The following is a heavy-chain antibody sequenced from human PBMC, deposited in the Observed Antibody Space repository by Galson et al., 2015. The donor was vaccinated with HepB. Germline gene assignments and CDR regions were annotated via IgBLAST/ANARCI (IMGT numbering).Heavy chain of an antibody. CDR3: ARQVGRITMVRGVSYFDY. Sequence: ETLSLTCTVSGGSISSSSYYWGWIRQPPGKGLEWIGSIYYSGSTYYNPSLKSRVTISVDTSKNQFSLKLSSVTAADTAVYYCARQVGRITMVRGVSYFDYWGQGTLVTVSS. CDR1: GGSISSSSYY. V-gene: IGHV4-39*01. J-gene: IGHJ4*02. CDR2: IYYSGST. D-gene: IGHD3-10*01.